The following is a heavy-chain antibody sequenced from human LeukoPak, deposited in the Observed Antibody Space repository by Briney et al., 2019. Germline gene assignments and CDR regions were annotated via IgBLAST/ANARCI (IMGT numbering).Heavy chain of an antibody. CDR3: ARSLPATVAGANWYDP. Sequence: PSESLSLTCTVSGGSISSYYWSWIRQPPGKGLEWIGYMYYSGSTNYNPSLRSRVSMSADTPRNQLSLKPTSVTAADTAVYYCARSLPATVAGANWYDPWGQGTLVTVSS. CDR1: GGSISSYY. J-gene: IGHJ5*02. V-gene: IGHV4-59*01. CDR2: MYYSGST. D-gene: IGHD6-13*01.